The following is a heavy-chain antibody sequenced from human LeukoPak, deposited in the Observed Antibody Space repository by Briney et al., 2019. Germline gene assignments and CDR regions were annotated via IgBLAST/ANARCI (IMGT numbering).Heavy chain of an antibody. J-gene: IGHJ6*02. CDR1: GGSFSGYY. Sequence: PSETLSLTCAVYGGSFSGYYWSGIRQPPGRGLEWMGEINHSGSTNYNQSLKSRVTISVDTSKNPFSLKLSSVTAADTAVYYCARGFYCTNGVCYTRSSVAYYYYGMDVWGQGTTVTVSS. V-gene: IGHV4-34*01. CDR3: ARGFYCTNGVCYTRSSVAYYYYGMDV. CDR2: INHSGST. D-gene: IGHD2-8*01.